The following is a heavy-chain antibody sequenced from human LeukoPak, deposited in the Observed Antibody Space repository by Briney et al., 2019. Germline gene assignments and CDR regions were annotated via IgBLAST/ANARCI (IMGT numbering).Heavy chain of an antibody. Sequence: GESLKISCKGSGYSFTTNWIGWVRQMPGKGLEWMGIIFPSDSNTRYSPSFQGQVTISVDKSISTAYLQWSSLKASDTAMYYCARNRYFDLWGQGTRFTVSS. V-gene: IGHV5-51*01. J-gene: IGHJ4*02. CDR3: ARNRYFDL. CDR2: IFPSDSNT. CDR1: GYSFTTNW. D-gene: IGHD1-14*01.